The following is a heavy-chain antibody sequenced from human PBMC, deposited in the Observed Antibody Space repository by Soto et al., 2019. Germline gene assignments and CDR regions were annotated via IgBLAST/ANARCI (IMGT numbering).Heavy chain of an antibody. J-gene: IGHJ6*03. Sequence: QITLKESGPTLVKPTQTLTLTCTFSGFSLSTSGVCVGWIRQPPGKALEWLALIYWDDDKRYSPSLKSRLTINKDISQNQVVLTMTNMDPVDTATYYCAHSLAATINSYYFMDVWGKGTTVTVSS. CDR3: AHSLAATINSYYFMDV. CDR2: IYWDDDK. V-gene: IGHV2-5*02. D-gene: IGHD2-15*01. CDR1: GFSLSTSGVC.